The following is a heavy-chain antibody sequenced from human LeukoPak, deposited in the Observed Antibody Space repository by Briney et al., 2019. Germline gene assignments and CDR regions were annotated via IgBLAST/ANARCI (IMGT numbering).Heavy chain of an antibody. V-gene: IGHV3-13*03. CDR3: ARVLTPNYDYVWGSYRPTCFDY. CDR1: GFTFSSYD. CDR2: IGTAGDT. D-gene: IGHD3-16*02. J-gene: IGHJ4*02. Sequence: GGSLRLPCAACGFTFSSYDMHWVRQATGKGLEWVSAIGTAGDTYYPGSVKGQFTISRENAKNSLYLQMNSLRAGDTAVYYCARVLTPNYDYVWGSYRPTCFDYWGQGTLVTVSS.